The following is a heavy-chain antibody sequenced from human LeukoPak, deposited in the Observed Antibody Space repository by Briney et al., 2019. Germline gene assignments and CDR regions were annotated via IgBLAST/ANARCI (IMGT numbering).Heavy chain of an antibody. V-gene: IGHV3-21*01. CDR2: INSSSSDI. Sequence: PGGSLRLSCAASGFTFSSYSMNWVRQAPGKGLEWVSSINSSSSDIYYADSLKGRFTISRDNAKNSLYLQMNSLRADDTAVYYCERGGGSYYGGGFDSWGQRKLVTVSS. CDR3: ERGGGSYYGGGFDS. J-gene: IGHJ4*02. D-gene: IGHD1-26*01. CDR1: GFTFSSYS.